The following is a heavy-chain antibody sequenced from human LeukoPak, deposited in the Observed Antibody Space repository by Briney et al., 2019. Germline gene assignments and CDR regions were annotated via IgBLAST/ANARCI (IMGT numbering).Heavy chain of an antibody. V-gene: IGHV4-34*01. J-gene: IGHJ4*02. Sequence: SETLSLTCAVYGGSFSYYWSWIRQPPGTGLEWIGEINHRGSTNYNPSLKSRVTISVDTSKNQFSLKLSSVTAADTAVYYCARGKRRGYDLGYWGQGTLVTVSS. D-gene: IGHD5-12*01. CDR3: ARGKRRGYDLGY. CDR2: INHRGST. CDR1: GGSFSYY.